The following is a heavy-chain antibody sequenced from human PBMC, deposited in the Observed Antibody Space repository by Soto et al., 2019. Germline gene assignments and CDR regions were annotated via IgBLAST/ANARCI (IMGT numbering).Heavy chain of an antibody. CDR1: GGSISSYY. D-gene: IGHD2-15*01. J-gene: IGHJ6*03. CDR2: IYYSGST. CDR3: ARVVVRYYYMDV. Sequence: PSETLSLTCTVSGGSISSYYWSWIRQPPGKGLEWIGYIYYSGSTNYNPSLKSRVTISVDTSKNQFSLKLSSVTAADTAVYYCARVVVRYYYMDVWGKGTTVTVSS. V-gene: IGHV4-59*08.